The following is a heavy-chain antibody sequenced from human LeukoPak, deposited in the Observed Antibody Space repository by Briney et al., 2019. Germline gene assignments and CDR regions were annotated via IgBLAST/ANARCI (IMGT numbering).Heavy chain of an antibody. J-gene: IGHJ4*02. V-gene: IGHV1-2*02. Sequence: ASVKVSCKASGYTVTGHYLHWVRQAPGQGLEWMGWINPNSGVTNYAQKFQGRVTMTRDTSINTAYMELHSLTSDDTAMYHCAKDAYSGFSSSYNMDSWGQGTLVTVSS. CDR1: GYTVTGHY. CDR2: INPNSGVT. D-gene: IGHD5-18*01. CDR3: AKDAYSGFSSSYNMDS.